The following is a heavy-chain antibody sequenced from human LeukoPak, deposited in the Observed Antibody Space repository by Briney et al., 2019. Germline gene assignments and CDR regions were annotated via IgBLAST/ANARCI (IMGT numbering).Heavy chain of an antibody. CDR2: IYTSGST. CDR1: GGSISSYY. J-gene: IGHJ4*02. D-gene: IGHD3-22*01. CDR3: ARDTYYYDSSGYWADY. Sequence: SETLSLTCTVSGGSISSYYWSWIRQPAGKGLEWIGRIYTSGSTNYNPSLKSRVTMSVDTSKNQFSLKLSSVTAADTAMYYCARDTYYYDSSGYWADYWGQGTLVTVSS. V-gene: IGHV4-4*07.